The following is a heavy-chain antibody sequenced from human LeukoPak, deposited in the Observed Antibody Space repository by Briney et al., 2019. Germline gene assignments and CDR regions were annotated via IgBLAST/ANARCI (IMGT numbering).Heavy chain of an antibody. CDR3: ARDDYYDSSGYYPSD. Sequence: GGSLRLSCAASGFTFSSYWMHWVRQAPGKGLVWVSRINSDGSSTSYADSVKGRFTISRDNAKNTLYLQMNSPRAEDTAVYYCARDDYYDSSGYYPSDWGQGTLVTVSS. CDR1: GFTFSSYW. V-gene: IGHV3-74*01. J-gene: IGHJ4*02. D-gene: IGHD3-22*01. CDR2: INSDGSST.